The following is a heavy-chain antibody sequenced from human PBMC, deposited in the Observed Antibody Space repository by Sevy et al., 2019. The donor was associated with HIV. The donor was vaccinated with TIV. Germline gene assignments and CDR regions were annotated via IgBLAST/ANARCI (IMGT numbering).Heavy chain of an antibody. CDR2: MSGRGGST. CDR3: AKDVPDQAWYDDFWSGSPCFDY. V-gene: IGHV3-23*01. Sequence: GGSLRLSCAASGFTFGNYAMSWVRQAPGKGLEWVSGMSGRGGSTDYADSVKGRFTISRDNSKNTLYLKMNSLRAEDTAIYDCAKDVPDQAWYDDFWSGSPCFDYWGRGTLVTVSS. J-gene: IGHJ4*02. CDR1: GFTFGNYA. D-gene: IGHD3-3*01.